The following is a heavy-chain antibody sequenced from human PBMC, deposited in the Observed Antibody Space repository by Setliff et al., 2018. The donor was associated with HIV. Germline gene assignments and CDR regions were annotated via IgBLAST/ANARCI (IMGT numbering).Heavy chain of an antibody. V-gene: IGHV1-69*10. CDR2: IISILGIT. D-gene: IGHD2-15*01. Sequence: SVKVSCKASGGSSSTHAMNWVRQAPGQGLEWMGQIISILGITNYAQKFQGRVTLTADESTSTAYMELGSLRSEDTAVYYCALPYCSGGNCWSSASLPPAGWFDPWGQGTLVTVSS. J-gene: IGHJ5*02. CDR3: ALPYCSGGNCWSSASLPPAGWFDP. CDR1: GGSSSTHA.